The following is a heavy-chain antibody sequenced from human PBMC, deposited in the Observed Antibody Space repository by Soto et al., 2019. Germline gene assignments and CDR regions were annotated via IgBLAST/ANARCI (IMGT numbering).Heavy chain of an antibody. D-gene: IGHD4-17*01. J-gene: IGHJ6*02. V-gene: IGHV3-7*05. CDR2: IKQDGSEK. CDR1: GFTFSSYW. Sequence: PGGSLRLSCAASGFTFSSYWMSWVRQAPGKGLEWVANIKQDGSEKYYVDSVKGRFTISRDNAKNSLYLQMNSLRAEDTAVYYSAREGGDYSSGYYYYGMDVWGQGTTVTVSS. CDR3: AREGGDYSSGYYYYGMDV.